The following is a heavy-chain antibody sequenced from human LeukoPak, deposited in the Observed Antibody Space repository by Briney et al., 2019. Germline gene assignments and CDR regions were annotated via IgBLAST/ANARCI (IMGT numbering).Heavy chain of an antibody. V-gene: IGHV3-21*01. Sequence: GGSLRLSCAASGFTFSSYNMNWVRQAPGKAMEWVSSITSSATYIFYADSVKGRFTISRDNAKNSLYLQMDSLGPEDTAVYYCARDPYSGNYGNDYYYYMDVWGKGTTVTISS. CDR3: ARDPYSGNYGNDYYYYMDV. D-gene: IGHD1-26*01. CDR1: GFTFSSYN. CDR2: ITSSATYI. J-gene: IGHJ6*03.